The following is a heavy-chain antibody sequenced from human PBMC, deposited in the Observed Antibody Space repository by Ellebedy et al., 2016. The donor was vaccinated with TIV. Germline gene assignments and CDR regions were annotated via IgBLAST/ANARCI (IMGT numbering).Heavy chain of an antibody. CDR2: ISGSGGST. V-gene: IGHV3-23*01. CDR1: GFTFSSYA. CDR3: AKVPYYYGSGSYSFDP. Sequence: GESLKISXAASGFTFSSYAMSWVSQAPGKGLEWVSAISGSGGSTYYADSVKGRFTISRDNSKNTLYLQMNSLRAEDTAVYYCAKVPYYYGSGSYSFDPWGQGTLVTVSS. J-gene: IGHJ5*02. D-gene: IGHD3-10*01.